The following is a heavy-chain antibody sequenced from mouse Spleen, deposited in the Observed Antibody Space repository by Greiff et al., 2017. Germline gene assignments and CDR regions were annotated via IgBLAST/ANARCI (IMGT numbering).Heavy chain of an antibody. J-gene: IGHJ3*01. V-gene: IGHV1-9*01. Sequence: QVQLQQSGSELMKPGASVKVSCKATGYKFTDYWIEWVKQRPGHGLEWIGAIFPGIDKTDYNENFEGKATITADTSSNTAYMHLSGLTSEDSAMYFCARGRNGFALWGRGTLVTVSA. CDR2: IFPGIDKT. CDR1: GYKFTDYW. CDR3: ARGRNGFAL.